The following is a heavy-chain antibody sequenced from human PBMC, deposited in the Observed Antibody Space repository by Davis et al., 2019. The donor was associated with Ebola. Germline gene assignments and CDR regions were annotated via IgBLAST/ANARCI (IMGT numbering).Heavy chain of an antibody. J-gene: IGHJ5*02. D-gene: IGHD2-15*01. CDR3: ARGAAGSGVYFDP. V-gene: IGHV3-74*01. CDR1: GFTFSDFY. CDR2: INGDGSST. Sequence: HTWGSLRLSCAASGFTFSDFYIHWVRQAPGKGLVWVSRINGDGSSTDYADSVKGRFTISRDNAKNTVYLQMNSLRAEDTAVYFCARGAAGSGVYFDPWGQGTLVTVSS.